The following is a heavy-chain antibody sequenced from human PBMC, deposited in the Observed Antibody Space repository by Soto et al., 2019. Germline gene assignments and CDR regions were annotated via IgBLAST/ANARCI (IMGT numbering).Heavy chain of an antibody. CDR3: AKDVVVGATTGLGDYYYYYGMDV. Sequence: GGSLRLSCAASGFTFSSYGMHWVRQAPGKGLEWVAVISYDGSNKYYADSVKGRFTISRDNSKNTLYLQMNSLRAEDTAAYYCAKDVVVGATTGLGDYYYYYGMDVWGQGTTVTVSS. CDR1: GFTFSSYG. J-gene: IGHJ6*02. D-gene: IGHD1-26*01. V-gene: IGHV3-30*18. CDR2: ISYDGSNK.